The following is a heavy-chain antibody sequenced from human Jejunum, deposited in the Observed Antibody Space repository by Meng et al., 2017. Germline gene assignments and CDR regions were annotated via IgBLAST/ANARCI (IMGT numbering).Heavy chain of an antibody. J-gene: IGHJ6*02. CDR1: GYTFTSYW. D-gene: IGHD3-10*01. CDR3: ARRGGFGDLDV. V-gene: IGHV5-51*01. CDR2: IYPRDSDV. Sequence: GESLKISCQGSGYTFTSYWIAWVRQRPGKGLEWMGIIYPRDSDVRYSPSFQGQVTISADKSINTAYLQWSSLKASDAAIYYCARRGGFGDLDVWGQGTMVTVSS.